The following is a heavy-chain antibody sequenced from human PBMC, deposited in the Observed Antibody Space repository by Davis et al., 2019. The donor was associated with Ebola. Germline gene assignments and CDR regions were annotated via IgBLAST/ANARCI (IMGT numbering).Heavy chain of an antibody. CDR1: GYSFSSYG. CDR2: FSAHNGNI. CDR3: ARDLFYALGVVGD. D-gene: IGHD2-2*01. J-gene: IGHJ4*02. Sequence: ASVKVSCKASGYSFSSYGFSWVRQAPGQGLEWMGWFSAHNGNIYYAQKFQGRVTLTRDTSSSTAYMELRSLRSDDTAVYYCARDLFYALGVVGDWGQGTLVTVSS. V-gene: IGHV1-18*01.